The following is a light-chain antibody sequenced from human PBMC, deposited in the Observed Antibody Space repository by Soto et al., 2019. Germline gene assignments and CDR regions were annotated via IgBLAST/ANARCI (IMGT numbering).Light chain of an antibody. Sequence: EIVMTQSPATLSVSPGERATLSCRASQSVSSNLAWYQQKPGQAPRLLIYGASTRAPGIPARFSGSGSGTAFTLNISSLQSEDFAVFYCQQYDNWPITFGQGTRLEI. CDR2: GAS. V-gene: IGKV3-15*01. CDR3: QQYDNWPIT. CDR1: QSVSSN. J-gene: IGKJ5*01.